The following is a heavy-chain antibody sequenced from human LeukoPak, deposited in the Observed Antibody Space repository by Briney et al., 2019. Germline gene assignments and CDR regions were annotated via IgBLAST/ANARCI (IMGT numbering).Heavy chain of an antibody. CDR3: ALWFGENG. Sequence: ASVKVSCKASGYTFSNYGISWVRQAPGQGLEWVGWIRGDNGNTNYAQKLQGRVTMTTDTSTSTAYMELRSLGSDETAVYYCALWFGENGWGQGTPVTVSS. CDR2: IRGDNGNT. J-gene: IGHJ4*02. CDR1: GYTFSNYG. D-gene: IGHD3-10*01. V-gene: IGHV1-18*01.